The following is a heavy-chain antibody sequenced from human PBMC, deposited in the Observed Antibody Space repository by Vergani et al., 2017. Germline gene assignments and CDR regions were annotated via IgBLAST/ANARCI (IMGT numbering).Heavy chain of an antibody. CDR3: ARDLLGYCSSTSCLGHYYYYMDV. V-gene: IGHV3-21*01. CDR1: GFTLSSYS. CDR2: ISSSSSYI. Sequence: EVQLVESGGGLVTPGGSLRLFCVASGFTLSSYSTHGVRQAPGKGVEWVSSISSSSSYIYYADSVKGRFTISRDNAKNSLYLQMNSLRAEDTAVYYCARDLLGYCSSTSCLGHYYYYMDVWGKGTTVTVSS. J-gene: IGHJ6*03. D-gene: IGHD2-2*01.